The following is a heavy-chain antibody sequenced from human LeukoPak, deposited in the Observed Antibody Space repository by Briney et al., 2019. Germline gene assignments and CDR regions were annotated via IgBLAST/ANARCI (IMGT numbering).Heavy chain of an antibody. J-gene: IGHJ6*02. CDR2: ISWNSGTK. V-gene: IGHV3-9*01. D-gene: IGHD2-8*01. Sequence: PGRSLRLSCAASGFTFDDYAMHWVRQAPGKGLEWVSGISWNSGTKGYADSVKGRFTISRDNAKNSLYLQMNSLRGEDAALYYCAVLHCYAMDVWGQGTTVTVSS. CDR3: AVLHCYAMDV. CDR1: GFTFDDYA.